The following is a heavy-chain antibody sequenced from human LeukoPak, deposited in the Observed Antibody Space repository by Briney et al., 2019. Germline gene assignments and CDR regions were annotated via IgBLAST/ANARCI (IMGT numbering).Heavy chain of an antibody. Sequence: GPTLVNPTQTLTLTCTFSGFSLNTRGVGVGWIRQPPGKALEWLALIYWDDDKRYSPSLQSRLTITKDTSKNQVVLTMTSMDPVDTGTYYCAHRPGRGIPAAHWGQGTLVTVSS. V-gene: IGHV2-5*02. D-gene: IGHD2-21*01. J-gene: IGHJ4*02. CDR1: GFSLNTRGVG. CDR3: AHRPGRGIPAAH. CDR2: IYWDDDK.